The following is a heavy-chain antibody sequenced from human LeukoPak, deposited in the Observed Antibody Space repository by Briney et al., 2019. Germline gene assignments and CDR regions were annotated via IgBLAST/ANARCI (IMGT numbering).Heavy chain of an antibody. CDR1: GFTFSTYA. D-gene: IGHD6-19*01. CDR2: ISSEGSNK. Sequence: GGSLRLSCAASGFTFSTYATHWVRQAPGKGLEWVALISSEGSNKYYADSVKGRFTISRDNSKNTLYLQMDGLSAEDTAVYYCAKSVSGGYISGRSIDTDYWGQGTLVTVS. CDR3: AKSVSGGYISGRSIDTDY. J-gene: IGHJ4*02. V-gene: IGHV3-30*18.